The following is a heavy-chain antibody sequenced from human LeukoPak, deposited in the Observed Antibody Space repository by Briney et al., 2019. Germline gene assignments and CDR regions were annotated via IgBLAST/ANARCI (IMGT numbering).Heavy chain of an antibody. CDR1: GGSISSYY. CDR3: AGSGGSRHSYYYYYYMDV. Sequence: SETLSLTCTVSGGSISSYYWSWIRQPPGKGLEWIGYIYTSGSTNYNPSLKSRVTISVDTSKNQFSLKLSSVAAADTAVYYCAGSGGSRHSYYYYYYMDVWGKGTTVTVSS. J-gene: IGHJ6*03. V-gene: IGHV4-4*09. CDR2: IYTSGST. D-gene: IGHD2-15*01.